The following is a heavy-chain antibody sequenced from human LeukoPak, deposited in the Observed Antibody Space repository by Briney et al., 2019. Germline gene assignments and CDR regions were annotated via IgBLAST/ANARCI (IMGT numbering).Heavy chain of an antibody. CDR1: GYTFTSYY. Sequence: ASVKVSCKASGYTFTSYYMHWVRQAPGQGLEWMGLINPSGSSTSYAQKFQGRLSLTRDMSTSTAYMELGSLRSEDTAVYYCARGGSSWYFFSLDAFDIWGQGTMVTVSS. J-gene: IGHJ3*02. CDR2: INPSGSST. V-gene: IGHV1-46*01. D-gene: IGHD6-13*01. CDR3: ARGGSSWYFFSLDAFDI.